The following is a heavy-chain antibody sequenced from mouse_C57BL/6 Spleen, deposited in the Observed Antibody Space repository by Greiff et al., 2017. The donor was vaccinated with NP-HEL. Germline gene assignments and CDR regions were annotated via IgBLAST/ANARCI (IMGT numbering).Heavy chain of an antibody. Sequence: QVQLQQPGAELVMPGASVKLSCKASGYTFTSYWMHWVKQRPGQGLEWIGEIDPSDSYTNYNQKFKGKSTLTVDKSSSKAYMQLSSLTSEDSAVYYRARAGPYGSGYFDVWGTGTTVTVSS. CDR2: IDPSDSYT. V-gene: IGHV1-69*01. CDR1: GYTFTSYW. CDR3: ARAGPYGSGYFDV. J-gene: IGHJ1*03. D-gene: IGHD1-1*01.